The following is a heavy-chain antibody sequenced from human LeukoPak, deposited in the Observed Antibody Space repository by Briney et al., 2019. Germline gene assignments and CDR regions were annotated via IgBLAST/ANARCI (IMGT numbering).Heavy chain of an antibody. V-gene: IGHV4-34*01. J-gene: IGHJ6*03. CDR3: ARLSVIVGAALEYYYYYMDV. Sequence: SETLSLTCTVYGGTFSGYYWSWIRQPPGKRLEWVGESNDSGGTNYNPSLKSRVTISADKSKNQVSLRLTSVTAADTAVYYCARLSVIVGAALEYYYYYMDVWGQGTTVTVSS. CDR1: GGTFSGYY. CDR2: SNDSGGT. D-gene: IGHD1-26*01.